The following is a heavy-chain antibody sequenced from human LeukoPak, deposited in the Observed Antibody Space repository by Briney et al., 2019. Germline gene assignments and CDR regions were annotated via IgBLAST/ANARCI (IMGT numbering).Heavy chain of an antibody. CDR1: GFTISRYD. V-gene: IGHV3-13*01. D-gene: IGHD2-2*01. J-gene: IGHJ5*02. CDR2: LSTTGDT. Sequence: GGSLRLSCAASGFTISRYDIHWVRQATGKGLEWVSFLSTTGDTYYQDSMKGRFTISRDTVRNSVYLQMNSLRADDTAVYYCTGGGCGRTSCYGDSGLDPWGQGTLVTVSS. CDR3: TGGGCGRTSCYGDSGLDP.